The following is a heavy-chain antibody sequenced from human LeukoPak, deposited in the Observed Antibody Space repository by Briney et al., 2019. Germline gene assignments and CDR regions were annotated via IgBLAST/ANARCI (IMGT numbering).Heavy chain of an antibody. CDR2: IWYDGSKR. J-gene: IGHJ4*02. CDR3: AKDSTNYADYARPDF. V-gene: IGHV3-33*06. CDR1: GFTFSNYG. Sequence: GRSLRLSCAASGFTFSNYGMHWVRQAPGKGLEWVAGIWYDGSKRNHADSVKGRFTIFRDDSKNTLYLQMNSLRPEDTAVYYCAKDSTNYADYARPDFWGQGTLVTVSS. D-gene: IGHD4-17*01.